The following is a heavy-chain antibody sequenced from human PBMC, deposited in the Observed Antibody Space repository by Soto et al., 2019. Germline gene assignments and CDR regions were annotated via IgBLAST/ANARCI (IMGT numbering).Heavy chain of an antibody. CDR1: GFTFSSYA. CDR2: ISGSGGST. D-gene: IGHD1-26*01. J-gene: IGHJ3*02. CDR3: AKNDRELDAFDI. V-gene: IGHV3-23*01. Sequence: GGSLRLSCAASGFTFSSYAMSWVRQAPGKGLEWVSAISGSGGSTYYADSVKGRFTTSRDNSKNTLYLQMNSLRAEDTAVYYCAKNDRELDAFDIWGQGTMVTVSS.